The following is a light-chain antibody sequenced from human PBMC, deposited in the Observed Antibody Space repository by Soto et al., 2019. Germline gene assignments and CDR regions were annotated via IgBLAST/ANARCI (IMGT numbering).Light chain of an antibody. Sequence: EIVMTQSPATLSVSPGERGTLSCRASQSVYNNLAWYQQKPGQAPRHLIYAASTRATGFPARFSGSGFGTEFTLTISSLQSEDFAVYYCQQYTAWPLTFGGGTKVEIK. CDR2: AAS. V-gene: IGKV3-15*01. CDR1: QSVYNN. J-gene: IGKJ4*01. CDR3: QQYTAWPLT.